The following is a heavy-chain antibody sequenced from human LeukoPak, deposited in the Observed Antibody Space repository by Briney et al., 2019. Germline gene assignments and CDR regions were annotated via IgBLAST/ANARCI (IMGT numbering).Heavy chain of an antibody. CDR2: IYYSGST. J-gene: IGHJ3*02. V-gene: IGHV4-59*01. CDR3: AGDLAGQGAFDI. CDR1: GGSISSYY. D-gene: IGHD3-3*02. Sequence: PSETLSLTCTVSGGSISSYYWSWIRQPPGKGLEWIGYIYYSGSTNYNPSLKSRVTISVDTSKNQFSLKLSSVTAADTAVYYCAGDLAGQGAFDIWGQGTMFTVSS.